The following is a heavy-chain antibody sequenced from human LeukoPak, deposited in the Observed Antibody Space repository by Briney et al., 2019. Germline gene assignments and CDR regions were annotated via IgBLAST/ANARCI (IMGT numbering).Heavy chain of an antibody. Sequence: AASVKVSCKASGYTFTSYGISWVRQAPGQGLEWMGWISAYNGNTNYAQTLQGRVTMTTDTSTSTAYMELRSLRSDDTAVYYCARQGSVASHYGDPTYYYYGMDVWGQGNTVTVSS. CDR1: GYTFTSYG. CDR3: ARQGSVASHYGDPTYYYYGMDV. CDR2: ISAYNGNT. J-gene: IGHJ6*02. V-gene: IGHV1-18*01. D-gene: IGHD4-17*01.